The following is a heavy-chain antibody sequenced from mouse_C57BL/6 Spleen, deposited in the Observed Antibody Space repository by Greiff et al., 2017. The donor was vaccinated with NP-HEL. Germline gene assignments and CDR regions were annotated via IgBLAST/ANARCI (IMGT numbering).Heavy chain of an antibody. CDR1: GYTFTSYW. CDR2: IDPSDSET. V-gene: IGHV1-52*01. CDR3: AREGRLRYD. J-gene: IGHJ2*01. Sequence: VKLQQPGAELVRPGSSVKLSCKASGYTFTSYWMHWVKQRPIQGLEWIGNIDPSDSETHYNQKFKDKATLTVDKSSSTAYMQLSSLTSEDSAVYYCAREGRLRYDWGQGTTLTVSS. D-gene: IGHD1-1*01.